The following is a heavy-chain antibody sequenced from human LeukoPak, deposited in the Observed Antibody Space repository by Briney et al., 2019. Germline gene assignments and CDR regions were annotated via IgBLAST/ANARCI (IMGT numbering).Heavy chain of an antibody. CDR1: GFTFDIYS. J-gene: IGHJ5*02. V-gene: IGHV3-23*01. CDR3: AGAEIDRLRSPGTLNYIDA. D-gene: IGHD5-12*01. CDR2: ISSSGSST. Sequence: GGSLRLSCAASGFTFDIYSMNWVRQAPGKGLEWVSTISSSGSSTYYADSVRGRFTISRDNSKDTLYLQMNSLRAEDTAVYYCAGAEIDRLRSPGTLNYIDAWGPGTLVTVSS.